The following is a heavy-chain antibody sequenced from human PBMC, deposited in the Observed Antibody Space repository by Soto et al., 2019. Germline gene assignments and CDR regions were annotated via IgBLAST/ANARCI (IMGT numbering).Heavy chain of an antibody. V-gene: IGHV4-30-2*01. CDR2: IYHSGST. J-gene: IGHJ5*02. Sequence: QLQLQESGSGLVKPSQTLSLTCAFSGGSISSGFYSWSWIRKPPGKDLEWIGYIYHSGSTYYNPALKSRVTISVDRSKNQFSLKLSSVTAADTAVYYCARVPRPWGQGTLGTVSS. CDR1: GGSISSGFYS. CDR3: ARVPRP.